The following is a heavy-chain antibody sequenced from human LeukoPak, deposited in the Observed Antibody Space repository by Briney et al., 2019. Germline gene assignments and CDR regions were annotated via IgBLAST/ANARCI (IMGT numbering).Heavy chain of an antibody. CDR1: GGSISSYF. Sequence: SETLSLTCTVSGGSISSYFWSWIRRPPGKGLEWIGYIYYSGSTNYNPSLKSRVTISVDTSKNQFSLKLTSVTAADTAVYYCATERPSVRGVIHDAFDIWGQGTMVTVSS. CDR3: ATERPSVRGVIHDAFDI. V-gene: IGHV4-59*01. CDR2: IYYSGST. J-gene: IGHJ3*02. D-gene: IGHD3-10*01.